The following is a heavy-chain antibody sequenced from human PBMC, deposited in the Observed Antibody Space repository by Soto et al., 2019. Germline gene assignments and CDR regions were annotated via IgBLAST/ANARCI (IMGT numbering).Heavy chain of an antibody. J-gene: IGHJ4*02. D-gene: IGHD3-16*01. CDR2: IYSSGSS. CDR1: CGSISSAAHS. V-gene: IGHV4-30-2*06. CDR3: ARGRYYDWCFDL. Sequence: SETLSLTCTVSCGSISSAAHSWGWVRQSPGKRLEWFGLIYSSGSSNYNPSLPSGVTISVDRSKVKFFLLLASVIAADATVYFCARGRYYDWCFDLWGLGTTVTVSS.